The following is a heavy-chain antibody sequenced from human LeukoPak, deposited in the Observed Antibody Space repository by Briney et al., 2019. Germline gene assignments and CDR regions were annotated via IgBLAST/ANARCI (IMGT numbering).Heavy chain of an antibody. CDR3: ARALTGSSSAFDY. CDR2: INAGNGNT. D-gene: IGHD6-13*01. V-gene: IGHV1-3*01. CDR1: GYTFTSYA. J-gene: IGHJ4*02. Sequence: ASVTVSCTASGYTFTSYAMHWVRQAPGQRLEWMGWINAGNGNTKYSQKFQGRVTITRDTSASTAYMELSSLRSEDTAVYYCARALTGSSSAFDYWGQGTLVTVSS.